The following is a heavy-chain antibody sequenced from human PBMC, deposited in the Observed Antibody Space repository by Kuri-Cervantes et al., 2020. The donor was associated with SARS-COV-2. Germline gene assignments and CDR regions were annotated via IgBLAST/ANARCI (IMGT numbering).Heavy chain of an antibody. CDR1: GFTFSNAW. J-gene: IGHJ5*02. D-gene: IGHD4-23*01. CDR3: APPVGGNSVPST. CDR2: ISSSGSTI. Sequence: GESLKISFAASGFTFSNAWMSWVRQAPGKGLEWVSYISSSGSTIYYADSVKGRFTISRDNAKNSLYLQMNSLRAEDTAVYYCAPPVGGNSVPSTWGQGTLVTVSS. V-gene: IGHV3-11*04.